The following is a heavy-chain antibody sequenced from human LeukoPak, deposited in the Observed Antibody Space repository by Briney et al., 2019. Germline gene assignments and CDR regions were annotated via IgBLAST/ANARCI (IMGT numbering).Heavy chain of an antibody. Sequence: SETLSLTCSVSGGSISRSNYYWGWIRQPPGKGLEWIGSIYYSGSTYYSPSLKSRVTISVDTSKNQISLKLSSATAADTAVYFCARDRQQLVRGDHFDYWGQGILVIVSS. D-gene: IGHD1-1*01. J-gene: IGHJ4*02. V-gene: IGHV4-39*07. CDR3: ARDRQQLVRGDHFDY. CDR2: IYYSGST. CDR1: GGSISRSNYY.